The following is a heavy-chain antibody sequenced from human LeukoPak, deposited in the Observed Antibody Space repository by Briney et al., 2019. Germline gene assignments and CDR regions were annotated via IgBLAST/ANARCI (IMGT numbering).Heavy chain of an antibody. CDR1: GFTFSSYA. V-gene: IGHV3-23*01. Sequence: GGSLRPSCAASGFTFSSYAMSWVRQAPGKGLEWVSAISGSGGSTYYADSVKGRFTISRDNSKNTLYLQMNSLRAEDTAVYYCAKERPKTYYYDSSGYYYAHYFDYWGQGTLVTVSS. J-gene: IGHJ4*02. CDR2: ISGSGGST. D-gene: IGHD3-22*01. CDR3: AKERPKTYYYDSSGYYYAHYFDY.